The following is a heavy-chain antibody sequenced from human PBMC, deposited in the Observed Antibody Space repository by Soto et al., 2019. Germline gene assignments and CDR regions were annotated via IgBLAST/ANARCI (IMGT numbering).Heavy chain of an antibody. CDR1: GFTFSSYA. V-gene: IGHV3-30-3*01. D-gene: IGHD3-3*01. CDR2: ISYDGSNK. Sequence: GGSLRLSCAASGFTFSSYAMHWVRQAPGKGQEWVAVISYDGSNKYYADSVKGRFTITTDNTKNTLYLQMNSLRAEDTAVYYCARDLTYYDFWSGSAPRNYFDYWGQGTLVTVSS. CDR3: ARDLTYYDFWSGSAPRNYFDY. J-gene: IGHJ4*02.